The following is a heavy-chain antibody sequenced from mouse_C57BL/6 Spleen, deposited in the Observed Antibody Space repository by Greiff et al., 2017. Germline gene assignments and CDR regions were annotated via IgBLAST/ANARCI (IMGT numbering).Heavy chain of an antibody. V-gene: IGHV1-82*01. Sequence: VQLQQSGPELVKPGASVKISCKASGYAFSSSWMNWVKQRPGKGLEWIGRIYPGDGDTNYNGKFKGKATLTADKSSSTAYMQLSSLTSEDSAVYFCARGLPDYAMDYWGQGTSVTVSS. J-gene: IGHJ4*01. CDR1: GYAFSSSW. CDR2: IYPGDGDT. CDR3: ARGLPDYAMDY.